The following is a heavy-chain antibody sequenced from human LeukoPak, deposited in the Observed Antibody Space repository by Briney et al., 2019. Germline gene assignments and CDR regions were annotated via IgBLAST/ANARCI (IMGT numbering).Heavy chain of an antibody. J-gene: IGHJ6*02. Sequence: ASVKVSCKASGYTFTKYGITWVRQAPGQGLEWMGWISTYNGNTNYAQKLQGRVTMTRDTSTSTVYMELSSLRSEDTAVYYCARDLGDTAMALGGMDVWGQGTTVTVSS. CDR3: ARDLGDTAMALGGMDV. CDR1: GYTFTKYG. CDR2: ISTYNGNT. D-gene: IGHD5-18*01. V-gene: IGHV1-18*01.